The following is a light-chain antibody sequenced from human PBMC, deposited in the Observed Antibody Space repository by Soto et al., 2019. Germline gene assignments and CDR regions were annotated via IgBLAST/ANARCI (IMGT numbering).Light chain of an antibody. Sequence: QSALTQPASVSGSPGQSITISCTGTSSDVGSYNLVSWYQQHPGKAPKLMIYEVTKRPSGVSDRFSGSKSGNTASLTISGLPADDEADHYCCSHAGVISWVFGEGTQLTVL. V-gene: IGLV2-23*02. CDR2: EVT. J-gene: IGLJ3*02. CDR3: CSHAGVISWV. CDR1: SSDVGSYNL.